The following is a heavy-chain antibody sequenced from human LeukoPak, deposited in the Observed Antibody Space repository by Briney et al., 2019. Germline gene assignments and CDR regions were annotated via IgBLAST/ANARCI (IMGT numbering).Heavy chain of an antibody. V-gene: IGHV3-64D*06. Sequence: PGGSLRLSCSASGFTFSSYAMHWVRQAPGKGLEYVSAISRNGGSTYYADSVKGRFTISRDNSKNTLYLQMSSLRAEDTAVYYCVKDGGGDIVVVPAAMGINYFDYWGQGTLVTVSS. CDR1: GFTFSSYA. CDR3: VKDGGGDIVVVPAAMGINYFDY. J-gene: IGHJ4*02. CDR2: ISRNGGST. D-gene: IGHD2-2*01.